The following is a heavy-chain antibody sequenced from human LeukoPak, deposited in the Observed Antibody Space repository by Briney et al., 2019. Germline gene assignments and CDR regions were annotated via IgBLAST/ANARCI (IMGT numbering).Heavy chain of an antibody. CDR2: IYYSGST. Sequence: PSETLSLTCTVSVGSISSSSHYWGWIRQPPGKGLEWIGSIYYSGSTYYNPSLKSRVTISVDTSKNQFSLKLSSVTAADTAVYYCARQKITTSEYWGQGTLVTVSS. J-gene: IGHJ4*02. CDR1: VGSISSSSHY. D-gene: IGHD3-22*01. V-gene: IGHV4-39*01. CDR3: ARQKITTSEY.